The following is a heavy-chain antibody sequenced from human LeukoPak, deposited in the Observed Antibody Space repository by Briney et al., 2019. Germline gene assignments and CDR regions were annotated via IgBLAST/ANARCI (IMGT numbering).Heavy chain of an antibody. CDR2: ISSSSSTI. J-gene: IGHJ4*02. CDR1: GFTFSSYS. Sequence: PGGSLRLSCAASGFTFSSYSMNWVHQAPGKGLEWVSYISSSSSTIYYADSVKGRFTISRDNAKNSLYLQMNSLRAEDTAVYYCARDLPVAGTGRRVLYFDYWGQGTLVTVSS. D-gene: IGHD6-19*01. V-gene: IGHV3-48*01. CDR3: ARDLPVAGTGRRVLYFDY.